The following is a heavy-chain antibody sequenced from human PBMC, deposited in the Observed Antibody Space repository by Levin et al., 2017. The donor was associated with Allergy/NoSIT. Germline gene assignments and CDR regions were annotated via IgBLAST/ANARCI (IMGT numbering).Heavy chain of an antibody. Sequence: TGGSLRLSCAASGFTFSSYSMNWVRQAPGKGLEWVSSISSSSSYIYYADSVKGRFTISRDNAKNSLYLQMNSLRAEDTAVYYCARGEFSGSYSIGVDYWGQGTLVTVSS. CDR3: ARGEFSGSYSIGVDY. V-gene: IGHV3-21*01. CDR1: GFTFSSYS. D-gene: IGHD1-26*01. CDR2: ISSSSSYI. J-gene: IGHJ4*02.